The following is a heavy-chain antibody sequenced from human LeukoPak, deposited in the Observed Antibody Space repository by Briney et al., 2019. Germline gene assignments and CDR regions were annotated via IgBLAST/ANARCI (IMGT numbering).Heavy chain of an antibody. J-gene: IGHJ4*02. CDR1: GFTFSDPY. CDR3: ARAQKYSGSYYFES. V-gene: IGHV3-72*01. Sequence: PGGSLRLSCAASGFTFSDPYMDWVRQAPGKGLEWVGRARNKANGYTTEYAASVKGRFTISRDDSKNSLYLQMNSLKTEDTAVYYCARAQKYSGSYYFESWGQGTLVTVSS. CDR2: ARNKANGYTT. D-gene: IGHD1-26*01.